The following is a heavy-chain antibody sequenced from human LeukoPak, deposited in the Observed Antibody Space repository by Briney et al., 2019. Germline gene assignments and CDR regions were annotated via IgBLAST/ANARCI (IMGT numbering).Heavy chain of an antibody. CDR1: GCTFTSYD. Sequence: GASVKVSCKASGCTFTSYDINWERQATGQGLEWMGWMNPNSGNTGYAQKFQGRVTMTRNTSISTAYMELSSLRSEDTAVYYCARARADLQRLVDYWGQGTLVTVSS. CDR3: ARARADLQRLVDY. J-gene: IGHJ4*02. V-gene: IGHV1-8*01. CDR2: MNPNSGNT. D-gene: IGHD1-1*01.